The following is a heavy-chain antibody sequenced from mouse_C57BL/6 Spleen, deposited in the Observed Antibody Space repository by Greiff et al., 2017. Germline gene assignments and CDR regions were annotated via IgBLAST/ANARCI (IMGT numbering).Heavy chain of an antibody. D-gene: IGHD2-4*01. CDR3: ARYHYDYDDGFAY. CDR1: GYTFTSYG. CDR2: IYPRSGNT. V-gene: IGHV1-81*01. Sequence: VQLQQSGAELARPGASVKLSCKASGYTFTSYGISWVKQRTGQGLEWIGEIYPRSGNTYYNEKFKGKAALTADKSSSTAYMELRSLTSEDSAVYFCARYHYDYDDGFAYWGQGTLVTVSA. J-gene: IGHJ3*01.